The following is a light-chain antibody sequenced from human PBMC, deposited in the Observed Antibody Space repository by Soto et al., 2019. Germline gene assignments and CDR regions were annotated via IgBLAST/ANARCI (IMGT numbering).Light chain of an antibody. J-gene: IGKJ2*01. CDR3: QQRSNWPRYT. Sequence: EIVLTQSPATLSLSPGERATLSCRASQSVSSYLDWYQQKPGQAPRLLIYVASNRATGIPARFSGSGSGTDFTLTISSLEPEDFAFYYCQQRSNWPRYTFGQGTKLEIK. CDR1: QSVSSY. CDR2: VAS. V-gene: IGKV3-11*01.